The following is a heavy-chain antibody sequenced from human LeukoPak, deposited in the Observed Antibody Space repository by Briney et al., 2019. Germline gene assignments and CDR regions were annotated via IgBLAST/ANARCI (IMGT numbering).Heavy chain of an antibody. D-gene: IGHD5-18*01. CDR2: IHPTVGDT. CDR3: ARIFIRNGYSSYFDC. V-gene: IGHV1-46*01. J-gene: IGHJ4*02. Sequence: ASVKVSCKASGYTFTSYYLHWVRQAPGQGLEWMGIIHPTVGDTTYAQKFQGRVTMTRDMSTGTVYMDLSSLRSEDTAVYYCARIFIRNGYSSYFDCWGQGTLVTVSS. CDR1: GYTFTSYY.